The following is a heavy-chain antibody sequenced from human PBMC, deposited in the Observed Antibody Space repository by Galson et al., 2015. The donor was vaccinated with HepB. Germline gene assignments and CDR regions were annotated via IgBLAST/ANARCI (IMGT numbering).Heavy chain of an antibody. CDR1: GFTFSSYA. CDR3: ARDVDYGGNLDY. CDR2: ISYDGSNK. J-gene: IGHJ4*02. D-gene: IGHD4-23*01. V-gene: IGHV3-30-3*01. Sequence: SLRLSCAASGFTFSSYAMHWVRQAPGKGLEWVAVISYDGSNKYYADSVKGRFTISRDNSKNTLYLQMNSLRAEDTAVYYCARDVDYGGNLDYWGQGTLVTVSS.